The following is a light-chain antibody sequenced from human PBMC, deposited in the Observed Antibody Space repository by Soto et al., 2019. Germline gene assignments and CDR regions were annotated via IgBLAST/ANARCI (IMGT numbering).Light chain of an antibody. CDR3: QSYDSSLSGVV. CDR2: GNS. V-gene: IGLV1-40*01. J-gene: IGLJ2*01. Sequence: QSVLTQPPSVSGAQGQRAPISCPGGGSNIGAGYDEHWYQQLPGTAPKLLIYGNSNRPSGVPDRFSGSKSGTSASLAITGLQAEDEADYYCQSYDSSLSGVVFGGGTKVTVL. CDR1: GSNIGAGYD.